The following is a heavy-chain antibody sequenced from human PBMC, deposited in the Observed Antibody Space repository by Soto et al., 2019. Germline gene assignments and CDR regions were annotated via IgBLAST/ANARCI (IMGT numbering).Heavy chain of an antibody. CDR3: ARGHYDLSSGSRYDWFDP. CDR2: IYYSGNT. Sequence: TSETLSLTCTVSTGSIGNNFWSWIRQPPGKGLEWIGYIYYSGNTNYNPSLKSRVTISVDTSKNQFSLTLSSVTAADTAVYYCARGHYDLSSGSRYDWFDPWGHGTLVTVSS. D-gene: IGHD3-3*01. V-gene: IGHV4-59*01. CDR1: TGSIGNNF. J-gene: IGHJ5*02.